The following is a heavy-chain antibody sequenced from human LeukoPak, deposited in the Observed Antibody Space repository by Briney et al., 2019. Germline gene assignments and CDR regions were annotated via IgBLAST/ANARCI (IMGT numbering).Heavy chain of an antibody. J-gene: IGHJ4*02. Sequence: PSETLSLTCTVSGGSISSYYWSWIRQPPGKGLEWIGYIYYSGSTNYNPSLKSRVTISVDTSKNQFSLKLSSVTAADTAVYYCASAVGYCSSTSCSDYWGQGTLVTVSS. D-gene: IGHD2-2*01. CDR2: IYYSGST. CDR1: GGSISSYY. V-gene: IGHV4-59*08. CDR3: ASAVGYCSSTSCSDY.